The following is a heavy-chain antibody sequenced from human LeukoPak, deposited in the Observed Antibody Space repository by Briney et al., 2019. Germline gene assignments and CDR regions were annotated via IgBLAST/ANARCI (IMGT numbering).Heavy chain of an antibody. D-gene: IGHD2/OR15-2a*01. CDR1: GFTFSSYW. CDR2: ITVGSSSYI. J-gene: IGHJ4*02. Sequence: PGGSLRLSCAASGFTFSSYWMSWVRQAPGKGLEWVSSITVGSSSYIYYADSVKGRFTISRDNARNSLYLQMNSLRAEDTAVYYCARGKYDFDYWGQGTLVTVSS. V-gene: IGHV3-21*01. CDR3: ARGKYDFDY.